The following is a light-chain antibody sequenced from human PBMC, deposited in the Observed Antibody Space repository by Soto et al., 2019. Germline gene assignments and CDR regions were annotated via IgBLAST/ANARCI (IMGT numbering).Light chain of an antibody. J-gene: IGKJ1*01. CDR3: QQYGSSGT. Sequence: EIVLTQSPGTLSLSPGERGTLSCRASQSVSSNYLAWYQQKPGQAPRLLIYGASNRATGIPDRFSGSGSGTDFTLTISRLEPEDFAVYYCQQYGSSGTFGQGTKV. CDR2: GAS. V-gene: IGKV3-20*01. CDR1: QSVSSNY.